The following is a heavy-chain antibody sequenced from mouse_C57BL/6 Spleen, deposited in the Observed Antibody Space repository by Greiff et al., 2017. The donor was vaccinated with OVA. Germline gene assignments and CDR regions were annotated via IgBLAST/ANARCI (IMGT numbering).Heavy chain of an antibody. V-gene: IGHV3-1*01. J-gene: IGHJ1*03. CDR2: ISYSGST. D-gene: IGHD1-1*01. Sequence: ESGPGMVKPSQSLSLTCTVTGYSITSGYDWHWIRHFPGNKLEWMGYISYSGSTNYNPSLKSRISITHDTSKNHFFLKLNSVTTEDTATYYCARGGGYYYGSEGYFDVWGTGTTVTVSS. CDR3: ARGGGYYYGSEGYFDV. CDR1: GYSITSGYD.